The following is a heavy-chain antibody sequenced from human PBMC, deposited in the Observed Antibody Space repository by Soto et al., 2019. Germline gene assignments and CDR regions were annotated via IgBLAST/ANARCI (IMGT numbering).Heavy chain of an antibody. CDR1: GGTFSSYT. J-gene: IGHJ6*02. V-gene: IGHV1-69*02. Sequence: QVQLVQSGAEVKKPGSSVKVSCKASGGTFSSYTISWVRQAPGQGLEWMRRIIPILGIANYAQKFQGRVTITADKSTSTAYMELSSLRSEDTAVYYCASLMSSGYYYGMDVWGQGTTVTVSS. CDR2: IIPILGIA. D-gene: IGHD3-10*01. CDR3: ASLMSSGYYYGMDV.